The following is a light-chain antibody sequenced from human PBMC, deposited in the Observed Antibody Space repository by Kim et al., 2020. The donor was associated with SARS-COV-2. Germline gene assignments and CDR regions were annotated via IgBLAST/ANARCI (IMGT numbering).Light chain of an antibody. CDR2: NRN. CDR3: NSRDRNGNHGV. CDR1: SLRNYF. J-gene: IGLJ3*02. V-gene: IGLV3-19*01. Sequence: SSELTQDPAVSVALGQTVRLTCQGDSLRNYFASWYQQKQGQAPVLVMYNRNNRPSGIPDRFSGSRSGNKASLIITGAQAEDEADYYCNSRDRNGNHGVFGGATQVPVL.